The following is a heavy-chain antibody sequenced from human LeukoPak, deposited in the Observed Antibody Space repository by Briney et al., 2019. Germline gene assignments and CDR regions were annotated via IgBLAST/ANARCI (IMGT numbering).Heavy chain of an antibody. Sequence: GGSLRLSCAASGFTFSSYGMHWVRQAPGKGLEWVGRIKSKTDGGTIDSAAPVKGRFTISRGDSKNTLYLQMNSLKTEDTAVYYCTTSLDYWGQGTLVTVSS. J-gene: IGHJ4*02. V-gene: IGHV3-15*01. CDR1: GFTFSSYG. CDR3: TTSLDY. CDR2: IKSKTDGGTI.